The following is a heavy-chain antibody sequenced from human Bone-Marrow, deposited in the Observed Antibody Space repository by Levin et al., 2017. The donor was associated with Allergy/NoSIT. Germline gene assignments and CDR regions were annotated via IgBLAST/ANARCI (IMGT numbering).Heavy chain of an antibody. CDR1: GFTFSTYA. CDR3: AKDRLGNYVGFFDL. J-gene: IGHJ4*02. Sequence: GESLKISCEASGFTFSTYAMTWLRQAPGKGLEWVSSISNDFSRTYYADSVKGRFTISRDNSKSTVYLQVNSLRAEDTAVYYCAKDRLGNYVGFFDLWGQGTLVSVSS. CDR2: ISNDFSRT. V-gene: IGHV3-23*01. D-gene: IGHD1-7*01.